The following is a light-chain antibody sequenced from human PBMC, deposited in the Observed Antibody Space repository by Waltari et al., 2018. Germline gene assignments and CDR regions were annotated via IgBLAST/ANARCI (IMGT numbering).Light chain of an antibody. CDR1: ESIANAHSAY. Sequence: EIVLTQSPGTLSLSPGDRATLSCRARESIANAHSAYLAWYQKRPGQAPRLLIYDASSRAAGIPDRFSGSGSGTDFSLTISSLEPDDFAVYYCQQYGTSPSITFGQGTRLDIK. V-gene: IGKV3-20*01. CDR3: QQYGTSPSIT. J-gene: IGKJ5*01. CDR2: DAS.